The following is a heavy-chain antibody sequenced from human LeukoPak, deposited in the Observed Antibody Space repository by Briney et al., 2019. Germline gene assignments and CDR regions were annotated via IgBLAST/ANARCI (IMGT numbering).Heavy chain of an antibody. D-gene: IGHD3-9*01. CDR2: IYYSGST. Sequence: SETLSLTCTVSGGSISSYYWSWIRQPPGKGLEWIGYIYYSGSTNYNPSLKSRVTISVDTSKNQFSLKLSSVTAADTAVYYCARGSFSYYDILTGYQPKNWFDPWGQGTLVTVSS. CDR1: GGSISSYY. V-gene: IGHV4-59*01. J-gene: IGHJ5*02. CDR3: ARGSFSYYDILTGYQPKNWFDP.